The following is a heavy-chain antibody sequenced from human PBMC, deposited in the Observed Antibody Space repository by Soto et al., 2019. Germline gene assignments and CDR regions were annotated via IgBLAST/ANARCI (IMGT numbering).Heavy chain of an antibody. J-gene: IGHJ4*02. CDR3: AREGSSGWDGVIGFDY. D-gene: IGHD6-19*01. V-gene: IGHV1-69*05. CDR2: IIPIFGTA. CDR1: GGTFSSYA. Sequence: QVQLVQSGAEVKKPGSSVKVSCKASGGTFSSYAISWVRQAPGQGLAWMGGIIPIFGTANYAQKVQDRVTMTXXAXTXXAYMELSSLRSGGAAVYDCAREGSSGWDGVIGFDYWGQGTLVTVCS.